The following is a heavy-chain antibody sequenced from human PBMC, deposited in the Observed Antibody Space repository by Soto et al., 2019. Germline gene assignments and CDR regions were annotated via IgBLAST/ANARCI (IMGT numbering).Heavy chain of an antibody. V-gene: IGHV3-23*01. J-gene: IGHJ4*02. D-gene: IGHD5-12*01. CDR3: AKDIVAVGGYETFDF. CDR1: GFTFSNFA. Sequence: EVQLSQSGGGLVQPGGSLRLSCAASGFTFSNFAMRWVRQAPGKGLVWVSEISGSGGSTYYAESVKGRFTISRDNSKNTLFLQMNSLRVEDTAVYYCAKDIVAVGGYETFDFWGQGTMVTVSS. CDR2: ISGSGGST.